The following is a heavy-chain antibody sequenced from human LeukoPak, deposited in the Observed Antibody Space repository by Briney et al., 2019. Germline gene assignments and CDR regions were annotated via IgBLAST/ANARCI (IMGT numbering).Heavy chain of an antibody. V-gene: IGHV3-53*01. J-gene: IGHJ2*01. D-gene: IGHD7-27*01. CDR3: ARRHLVTGDFAYFDL. CDR1: RFTARSNY. Sequence: PRGSLRLSCAASRFTARSNYMNWVRDAPGKGLERVSIIYSGATTYYADSVKGRFTISRDNSKNTLYLQMKSLRAEDTAVYYCARRHLVTGDFAYFDLWGRGTLVTVSS. CDR2: IYSGATT.